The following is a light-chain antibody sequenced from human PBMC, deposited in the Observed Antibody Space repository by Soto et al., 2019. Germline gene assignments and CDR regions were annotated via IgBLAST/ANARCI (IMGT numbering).Light chain of an antibody. CDR1: SSDIGTYEY. Sequence: QSALTQPASVSGSPGQSITISCAGSSSDIGTYEYVSWYQQYPGKAPKLMIYEINYRPSGVSNRFSGSKSGNTASLTISGRQAEDEGDYYCNSMTTSTSTRFVFGTGTKLTVL. CDR2: EIN. CDR3: NSMTTSTSTRFV. V-gene: IGLV2-14*01. J-gene: IGLJ1*01.